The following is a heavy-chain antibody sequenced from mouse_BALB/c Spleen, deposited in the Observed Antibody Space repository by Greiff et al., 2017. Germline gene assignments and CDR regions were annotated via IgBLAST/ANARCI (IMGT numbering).Heavy chain of an antibody. J-gene: IGHJ1*01. CDR2: ISNLAYSI. V-gene: IGHV5-15*02. D-gene: IGHD2-4*01. Sequence: EVNVVESGGGLVQPGGSRKLSCAASGFTFSDYGMAWVRQAPGKGPEWVAFISNLAYSIYYADTVTGRFTISRENAKNTLYLEMSSLRSEDTAMYYCARSYDYDGGYFDVWGAGTTVTVSS. CDR1: GFTFSDYG. CDR3: ARSYDYDGGYFDV.